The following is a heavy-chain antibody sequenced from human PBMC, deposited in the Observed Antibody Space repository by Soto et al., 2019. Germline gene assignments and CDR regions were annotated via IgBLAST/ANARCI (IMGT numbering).Heavy chain of an antibody. J-gene: IGHJ3*02. D-gene: IGHD2-15*01. CDR3: VREPRYCSGGSCSIMGDAFDI. CDR2: IYNEFP. V-gene: IGHV3-66*01. CDR1: GFTVTEIY. Sequence: GGALRLSCVASGFTVTEIYMNWVRQAPGKGLEWVSVIYNEFPAYAASVRGRYSLSTDSSKNALYLQMNSLRAEVSAVYYCVREPRYCSGGSCSIMGDAFDIWGQGTMVTVSS.